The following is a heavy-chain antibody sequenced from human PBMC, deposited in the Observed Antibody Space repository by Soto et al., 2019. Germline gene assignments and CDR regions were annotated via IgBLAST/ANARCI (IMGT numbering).Heavy chain of an antibody. CDR2: ITYSGGT. D-gene: IGHD6-19*01. Sequence: QVQLQESGTGLVRPSETLSLTCTVSGGSFRTFYWRWIRQAPGKGLEWIGYITYSGGTSYNPSLKGRVAILEDTAKNQFSLRLTSVTAADTAVYYCARSRPDSVAGTEYWGQGILVAVSS. CDR1: GGSFRTFY. J-gene: IGHJ4*02. V-gene: IGHV4-59*08. CDR3: ARSRPDSVAGTEY.